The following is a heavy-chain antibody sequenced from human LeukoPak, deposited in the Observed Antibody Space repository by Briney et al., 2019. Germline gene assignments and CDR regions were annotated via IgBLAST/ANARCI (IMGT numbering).Heavy chain of an antibody. CDR3: AREGNSGYYPY. Sequence: QPGRSLRLSCAASGLTFSSHPMHWVRQAPGKGLEWVAVISYDGSEKHYADPVKGRFTISRDNSKNTLYLQMSSLRAEDTAMYYCAREGNSGYYPYWGQGILVTVSS. CDR1: GLTFSSHP. CDR2: ISYDGSEK. V-gene: IGHV3-30-3*01. J-gene: IGHJ4*02. D-gene: IGHD3-22*01.